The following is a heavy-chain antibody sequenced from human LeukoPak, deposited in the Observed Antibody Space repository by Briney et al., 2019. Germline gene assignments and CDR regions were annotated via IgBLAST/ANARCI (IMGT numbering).Heavy chain of an antibody. CDR2: IYYSGST. CDR1: GGSLSSYY. CDR3: ARVSGYDWESFYDY. J-gene: IGHJ4*02. Sequence: SETLSLTCTVSGGSLSSYYWSWLRQPPGKGVEGIGYIYYSGSTNYNPSLKSRVTISVDTSKNQFSLKLSSVTAADTAVYYCARVSGYDWESFYDYWGQGTLVTVSS. D-gene: IGHD5-12*01. V-gene: IGHV4-59*01.